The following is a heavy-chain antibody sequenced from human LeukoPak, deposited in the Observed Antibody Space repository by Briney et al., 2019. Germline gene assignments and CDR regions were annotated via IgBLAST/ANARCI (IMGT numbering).Heavy chain of an antibody. CDR2: IPFDGSKT. CDR1: EFIFSGYG. V-gene: IGHV3-30*02. CDR3: AKWGTEIYSYAFDI. Sequence: GGSLRPSCEASEFIFSGYGIHWVRHTPGKGLEWLSFIPFDGSKTYYADSVKGRFTITRDKSVHTLYLQMNGLRPEDTAMYYCAKWGTEIYSYAFDIWGRGTMVTVSA. D-gene: IGHD3-16*01. J-gene: IGHJ3*02.